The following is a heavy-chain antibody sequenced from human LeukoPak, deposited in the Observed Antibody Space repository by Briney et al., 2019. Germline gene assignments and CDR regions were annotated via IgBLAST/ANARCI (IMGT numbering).Heavy chain of an antibody. CDR2: ISAYNGNT. D-gene: IGHD1-26*01. CDR1: GYTFTSYG. J-gene: IGHJ5*02. Sequence: ASVKFSCKASGYTFTSYGISWVRQAPGQGLEWMGWISAYNGNTNYAQKLQGRVTMTTDTSTSTVYMELSSLRSEDTAVYYWARQRSRSGSHGHWFDPWGQGTLVTVSS. CDR3: ARQRSRSGSHGHWFDP. V-gene: IGHV1-18*01.